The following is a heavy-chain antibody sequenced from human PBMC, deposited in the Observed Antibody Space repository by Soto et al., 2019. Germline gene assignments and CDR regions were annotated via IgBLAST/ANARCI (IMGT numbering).Heavy chain of an antibody. D-gene: IGHD4-17*01. CDR1: GGSFSGHY. V-gene: IGHV4-34*01. J-gene: IGHJ4*02. Sequence: SETLSLTCAVYGGSFSGHYWSWIRQPPGKGLEWIGEINHSGSTNYNPSLKSRVTISVDTSKNQFSLKLSSVTAADTAVYYCARGSGVATTVTFDYWGQGTLVTVSS. CDR3: ARGSGVATTVTFDY. CDR2: INHSGST.